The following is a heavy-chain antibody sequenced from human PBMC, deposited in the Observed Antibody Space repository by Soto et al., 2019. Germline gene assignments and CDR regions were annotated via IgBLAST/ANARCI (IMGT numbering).Heavy chain of an antibody. D-gene: IGHD4-17*01. Sequence: GASVKVSCKASGYTFTSYGISWVRHAPGQGLEWMGWISAYNGNTNYAQKLQGRVTMTTDTSTRTAYMELRSLRSEDTAVYYCATRNRAVTTGDFDIWGQGTMVTVSS. J-gene: IGHJ3*02. CDR1: GYTFTSYG. V-gene: IGHV1-18*04. CDR3: ATRNRAVTTGDFDI. CDR2: ISAYNGNT.